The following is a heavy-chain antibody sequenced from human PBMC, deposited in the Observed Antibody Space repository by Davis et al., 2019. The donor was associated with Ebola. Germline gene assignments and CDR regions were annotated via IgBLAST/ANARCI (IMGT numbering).Heavy chain of an antibody. CDR1: GGSISSHY. CDR2: IYHSGST. Sequence: PSETLSLTCTVSGGSISSHYWSWIRQPPGKGLEWIGSIYHSGSTYYNPSLKSRVTISVDTSKNQFSLKLSSVTAADTAVYYCASTNLSSSWYFDYWGQGTLVTVSS. CDR3: ASTNLSSSWYFDY. V-gene: IGHV4-59*08. J-gene: IGHJ4*02. D-gene: IGHD6-13*01.